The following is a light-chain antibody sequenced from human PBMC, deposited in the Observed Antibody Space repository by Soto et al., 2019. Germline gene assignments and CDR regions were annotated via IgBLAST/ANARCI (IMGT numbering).Light chain of an antibody. J-gene: IGKJ5*01. CDR3: QQDGSSPPIT. V-gene: IGKV3-20*01. Sequence: VLTQSPGTLSLSPGERATLSCRASHSVSSSYLAWYQQKPGQAPRLLIYGASSRATGIPDRFSGSGSGTDFTLTISRLEPEDFAVYYCQQDGSSPPITFGHGTRLEIK. CDR1: HSVSSSY. CDR2: GAS.